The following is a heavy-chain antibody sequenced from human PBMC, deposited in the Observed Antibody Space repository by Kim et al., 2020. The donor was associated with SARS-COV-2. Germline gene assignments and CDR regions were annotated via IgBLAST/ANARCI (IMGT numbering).Heavy chain of an antibody. CDR2: INTTTGRP. V-gene: IGHV7-4-1*02. Sequence: ASVKVSCKASGYSLTDYPINWVRHAPGQGLKWMGYINTTTGRPTYAPDLAGRIVFSLDTSVTTAYLVLIGLKTDDTAIYYCTRGLGGYSLNGYWGQGNLVTVSS. J-gene: IGHJ4*02. D-gene: IGHD2-21*02. CDR3: TRGLGGYSLNGY. CDR1: GYSLTDYP.